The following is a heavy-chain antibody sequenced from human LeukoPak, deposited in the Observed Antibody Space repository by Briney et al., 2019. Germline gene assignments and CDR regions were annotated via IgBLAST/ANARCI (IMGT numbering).Heavy chain of an antibody. CDR1: GGSISSSTYY. CDR3: ARVSSSWPHYYFDY. J-gene: IGHJ4*02. V-gene: IGHV4-39*07. D-gene: IGHD6-13*01. CDR2: IFYSGST. Sequence: PSETLSLTCTVSGGSISSSTYYWAWIRQPPGKGLEGIGNIFYSGSTYYNPSLKSRVTISVDTSKNQFSLKLSSVTAADTAVYYCARVSSSWPHYYFDYWGQGTLVTVSS.